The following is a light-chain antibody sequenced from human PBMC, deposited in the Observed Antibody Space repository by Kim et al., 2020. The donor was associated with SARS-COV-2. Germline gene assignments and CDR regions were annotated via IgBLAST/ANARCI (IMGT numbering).Light chain of an antibody. J-gene: IGKJ1*01. CDR3: HQTFGSPPT. V-gene: IGKV1-39*01. CDR1: QTISAY. Sequence: ASVGYTVTLTCRASQTISAYVHWYQQQPGKAPSLLIYAASNLQHGVSSRFSGSGFGTYFTLTIDSLQPEDFATYYCHQTFGSPPTFGQGTKVDIK. CDR2: AAS.